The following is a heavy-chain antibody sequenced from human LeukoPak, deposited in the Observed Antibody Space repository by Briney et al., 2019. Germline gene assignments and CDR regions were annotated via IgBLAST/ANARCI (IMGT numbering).Heavy chain of an antibody. J-gene: IGHJ4*02. CDR2: IYYSGST. D-gene: IGHD6-6*01. CDR3: ARAFPGGAAPVDY. V-gene: IGHV4-59*01. Sequence: SETLSLTCTVSGGSISSYYWSWIRQPPGKGLEWIGYIYYSGSTDYNPSLKSRVTISVDTSKNQFSLKLSSVTAADTAVYYCARAFPGGAAPVDYWGQGTLVTVSS. CDR1: GGSISSYY.